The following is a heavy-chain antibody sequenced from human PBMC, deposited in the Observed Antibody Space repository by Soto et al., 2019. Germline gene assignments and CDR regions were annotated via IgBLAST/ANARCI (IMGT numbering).Heavy chain of an antibody. Sequence: ASVKVSCKASGYTFTGYYMHWVRQAPGQGLEWMGWINPNSGGTNYAQKLQGRVTMTRDTSISTAYMELSRLRSDDTAMYYCARERILTGYTYYYYYGMDVWGQGTTVTV. J-gene: IGHJ6*02. D-gene: IGHD3-9*01. CDR3: ARERILTGYTYYYYYGMDV. CDR2: INPNSGGT. V-gene: IGHV1-2*02. CDR1: GYTFTGYY.